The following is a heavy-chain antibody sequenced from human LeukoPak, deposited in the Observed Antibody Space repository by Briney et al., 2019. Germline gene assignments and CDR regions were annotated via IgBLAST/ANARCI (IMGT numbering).Heavy chain of an antibody. CDR3: ARAVVVVAAHFDY. CDR1: GFSVSSNY. Sequence: GGSLRLSCAASGFSVSSNYMSWVRQAPGRGLEWVSVIYSGGSTYYADSVKGRFTISRDNSKNTLYLQMNSLRAEDTAVYYCARAVVVVAAHFDYWGQGTLVTVSS. J-gene: IGHJ4*02. CDR2: IYSGGST. V-gene: IGHV3-66*02. D-gene: IGHD2-15*01.